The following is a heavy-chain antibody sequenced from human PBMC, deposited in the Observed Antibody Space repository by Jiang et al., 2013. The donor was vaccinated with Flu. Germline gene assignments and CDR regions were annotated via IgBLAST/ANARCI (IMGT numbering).Heavy chain of an antibody. J-gene: IGHJ4*02. CDR1: GGSISSSSYY. CDR3: ARRYGLGGYFDY. V-gene: IGHV4-39*01. CDR2: IYYSGST. Sequence: LLKPSETLSLTCTVSGGSISSSSYYWGWIRQPPGKGLEWIGSIYYSGSTYYNPSLKSRVTISVDTSKNQFSLKLSSVTAADTAVYYCARRYGLGGYFDYWGQGTLVTVSS. D-gene: IGHD3/OR15-3a*01.